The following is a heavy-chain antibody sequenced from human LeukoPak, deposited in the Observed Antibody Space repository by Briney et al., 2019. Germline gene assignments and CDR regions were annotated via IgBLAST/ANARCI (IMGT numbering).Heavy chain of an antibody. CDR3: ARGRRYSSSWHKVGYYFDY. CDR1: GGSFSGYY. V-gene: IGHV4-34*01. D-gene: IGHD6-13*01. J-gene: IGHJ4*02. CDR2: INHSGST. Sequence: SETLSLTXAVYGGSFSGYYWSWIGQTPGKGLEWIGEINHSGSTNYNPSLKSRVTISVDTSKNQFSPKLSSVTAADTAVYYCARGRRYSSSWHKVGYYFDYWGQGTLVTVSS.